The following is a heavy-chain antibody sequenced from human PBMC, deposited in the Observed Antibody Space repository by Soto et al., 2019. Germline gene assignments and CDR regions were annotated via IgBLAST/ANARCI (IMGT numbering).Heavy chain of an antibody. V-gene: IGHV3-49*05. CDR2: ITSKAYGGTS. J-gene: IGHJ3*02. CDR1: GIAFDDNA. CDR3: SRLGRATRPEQAFDI. D-gene: IGHD5-12*01. Sequence: EVQLVESGGGLVKPGRSLRLSCTASGIAFDDNAMTWFRQAPGMGLEWVGFITSKAYGGTSHYAASVKGRFTISRDDSKSIAYLQMNSLRTEDTAVYYCSRLGRATRPEQAFDIWGRGTMVTVSS.